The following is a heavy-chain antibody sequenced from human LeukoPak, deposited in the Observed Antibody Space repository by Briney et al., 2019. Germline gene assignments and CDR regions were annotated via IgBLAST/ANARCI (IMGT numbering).Heavy chain of an antibody. CDR1: GFTFSNYS. CDR2: ISRSSGYI. V-gene: IGHV3-21*01. J-gene: IGHJ3*02. Sequence: GGSLRLSCAASGFTFSNYSMNWVRQAPGKGLEWVSSISRSSGYIYYADSLKGRFTISRDNAKNSLYLQMNSLRAEDTAVYYCAREDRIKRVSDAFDIWGQGTMVTVSS. CDR3: AREDRIKRVSDAFDI. D-gene: IGHD2-8*01.